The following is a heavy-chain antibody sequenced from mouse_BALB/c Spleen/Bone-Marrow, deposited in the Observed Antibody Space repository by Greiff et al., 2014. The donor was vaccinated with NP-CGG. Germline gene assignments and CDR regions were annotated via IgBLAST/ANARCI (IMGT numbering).Heavy chain of an antibody. D-gene: IGHD1-2*01. J-gene: IGHJ2*01. CDR1: GFSLTSYG. V-gene: IGHV2-9*02. CDR2: IWAGGST. Sequence: VQLQELGPGLVAPSQSLSITCTVSGFSLTSYGVHWVRQPPGKGLEWLGVIWAGGSTNYNSALMSRLSISKDNSKSQVFLKMNSLQTDDTAMYYCARYYYGFLDYWGQGTTLTVSS. CDR3: ARYYYGFLDY.